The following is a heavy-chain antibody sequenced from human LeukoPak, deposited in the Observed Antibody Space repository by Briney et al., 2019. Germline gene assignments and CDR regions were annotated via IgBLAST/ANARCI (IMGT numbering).Heavy chain of an antibody. CDR3: ATGETYYDFWSGYYTAHSLDY. D-gene: IGHD3-3*01. J-gene: IGHJ4*02. CDR2: IGSGSTYI. CDR1: GFTFSTYS. Sequence: PGGSLRLSCAASGFTFSTYSMNWVRQAPGKGLEWVSSIGSGSTYIYYADSVKGRFTISRDNAKNSLYLQMNSLRAEDTAVYYCATGETYYDFWSGYYTAHSLDYWGQGTLVTVSS. V-gene: IGHV3-21*01.